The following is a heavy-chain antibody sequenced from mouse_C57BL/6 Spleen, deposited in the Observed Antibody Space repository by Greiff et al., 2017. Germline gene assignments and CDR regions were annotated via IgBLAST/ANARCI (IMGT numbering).Heavy chain of an antibody. J-gene: IGHJ2*01. CDR3: ARYDYDRGYYFDY. Sequence: EVQLQQSGPELVKPGASVKISCKASGYTFTDYYMNWVKQSHGKSLEWIGDINPNNGGTSYNQKFKGKATLTVDKSSSTAYMELRSLTSEDSAVYYCARYDYDRGYYFDYWGQGTTLTVSS. CDR1: GYTFTDYY. D-gene: IGHD2-4*01. CDR2: INPNNGGT. V-gene: IGHV1-26*01.